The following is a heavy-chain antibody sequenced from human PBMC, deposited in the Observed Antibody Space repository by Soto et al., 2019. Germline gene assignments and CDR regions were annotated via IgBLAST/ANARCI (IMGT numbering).Heavy chain of an antibody. CDR1: GFTFSSYA. V-gene: IGHV3-30-3*01. J-gene: IGHJ4*02. Sequence: QVQLVESGGGVVQPGRSLRLSCAASGFTFSSYAMHWVRQAPGKGLEWVAVISYDGSNKYYADSVKGRFTISRDNSKNTLYLQMNSLRAEDTAVYYCANLYRRGWPTLDYWGQGTLVTVSS. CDR3: ANLYRRGWPTLDY. CDR2: ISYDGSNK. D-gene: IGHD6-19*01.